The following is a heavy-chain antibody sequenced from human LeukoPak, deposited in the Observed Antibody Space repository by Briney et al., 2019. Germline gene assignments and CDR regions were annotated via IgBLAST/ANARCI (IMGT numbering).Heavy chain of an antibody. Sequence: GGSLRLSCAGSGFIFSDYVMSWVRQAPGKGLEWVSASGTGGRTYYADSVKGRFTISRDNSKKTVFLQMDGLRVEDTAVYYCARGEGSTVGTTWGQGTLVIVSS. CDR3: ARGEGSTVGTT. CDR1: GFIFSDYV. J-gene: IGHJ1*01. D-gene: IGHD1-1*01. V-gene: IGHV3-23*01. CDR2: SGTGGRT.